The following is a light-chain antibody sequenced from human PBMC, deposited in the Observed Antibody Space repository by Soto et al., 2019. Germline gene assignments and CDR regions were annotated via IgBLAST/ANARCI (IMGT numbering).Light chain of an antibody. Sequence: EIVLTQSPGTLSLSPGERATLSCRASQTVSNTYLAWYQQKPGQAPRLLIYGASSRATGIPDRFSGSGSGTDFTLTISRLEPEDFAVYDCQQFRGLWTFGPGTKVEIK. J-gene: IGKJ1*01. CDR1: QTVSNTY. CDR2: GAS. V-gene: IGKV3-20*01. CDR3: QQFRGLWT.